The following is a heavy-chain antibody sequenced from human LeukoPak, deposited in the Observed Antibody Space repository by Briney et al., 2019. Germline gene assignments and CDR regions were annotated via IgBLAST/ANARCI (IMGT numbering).Heavy chain of an antibody. CDR2: IYSGGST. V-gene: IGHV3-53*01. J-gene: IGHJ6*03. CDR3: ARNPDYGDFGGYYYYYMDV. Sequence: AGGWLRLSCAASGFTFSSYEMNSVRQAPGKGLEWVSVIYSGGSTYYADSVKGRFTVSRDNSKNTLYLQMNSLRAEDTAVYYCARNPDYGDFGGYYYYYMDVWGKGTTVTVSS. CDR1: GFTFSSYE. D-gene: IGHD4-17*01.